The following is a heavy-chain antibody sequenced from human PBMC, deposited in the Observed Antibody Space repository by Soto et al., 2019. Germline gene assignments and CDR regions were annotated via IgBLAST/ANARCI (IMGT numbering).Heavy chain of an antibody. J-gene: IGHJ4*02. CDR1: GGSVSSGSYY. D-gene: IGHD3-10*01. Sequence: QVQLQESGPGLVKPSETLSLTCTVSGGSVSSGSYYGSWIRQPPGKGLEWIGYIYYSGSTNYNPSLKSRVTISVDTSKNQFSLKLSSVTAADTAVYYCARSRGDGGDYWGQGTLVTVSS. V-gene: IGHV4-61*01. CDR3: ARSRGDGGDY. CDR2: IYYSGST.